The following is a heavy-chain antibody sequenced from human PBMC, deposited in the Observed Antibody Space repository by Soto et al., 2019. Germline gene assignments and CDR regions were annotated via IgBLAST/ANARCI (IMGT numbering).Heavy chain of an antibody. V-gene: IGHV3-7*01. CDR2: IKQDGSEK. D-gene: IGHD6-19*01. J-gene: IGHJ6*02. Sequence: LRLSCAASGFTFSSYWMSWVRQAPGKGLEWVANIKQDGSEKYYVDSVKGRFTISRDNAKNSLYLQMNSLRAEDTAVYYCARDYTGYSSGRYGYYGMDVWGQGTTVTSP. CDR1: GFTFSSYW. CDR3: ARDYTGYSSGRYGYYGMDV.